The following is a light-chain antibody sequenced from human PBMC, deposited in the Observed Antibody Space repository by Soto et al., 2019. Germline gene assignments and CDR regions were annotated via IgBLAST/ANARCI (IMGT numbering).Light chain of an antibody. J-gene: IGLJ1*01. CDR2: GVR. V-gene: IGLV2-14*01. CDR1: GNDIGAYDY. CDR3: SSFTTSRLYV. Sequence: QSVLTQPTSVSGSPGQLIAIPCTGNGNDIGAYDYVSWYQQHPGKAPRLLIHGVRNRPPGISSRFSGFKSGLTASLTISGLQAEDEADYYCSSFTTSRLYVFGPGTKVTVL.